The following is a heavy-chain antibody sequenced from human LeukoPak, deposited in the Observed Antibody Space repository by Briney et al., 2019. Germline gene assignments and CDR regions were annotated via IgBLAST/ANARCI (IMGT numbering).Heavy chain of an antibody. V-gene: IGHV1-18*01. CDR1: GYTFTSYG. CDR3: ARQEARNYYYEGLDY. D-gene: IGHD3-22*01. CDR2: ISAYNGNT. J-gene: IGHJ4*02. Sequence: ASVKVSCKASGYTFTSYGISWVRQAPGQGLEWMGWISAYNGNTNSAQKLQGRVTMTTDPSTSTAYMELRSLRSDDTAIYFCARQEARNYYYEGLDYWGQGTLATVSS.